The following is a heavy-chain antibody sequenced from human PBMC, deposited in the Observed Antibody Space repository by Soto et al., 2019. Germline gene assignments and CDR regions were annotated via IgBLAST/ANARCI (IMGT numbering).Heavy chain of an antibody. CDR1: GFIFRSSA. CDR2: ISYDGNNK. D-gene: IGHD5-18*01. J-gene: IGHJ4*02. CDR3: ERASADGNAMGYFDY. V-gene: IGHV3-30-3*01. Sequence: HPGGSLRLSCAASGFIFRSSAMHWVRQAPGKGLEWVTVISYDGNNKYYADSVKGRFTISRDNSKNTLYLQMHSLRDEDTAVYYCERASADGNAMGYFDYCGQGPLVTVSS.